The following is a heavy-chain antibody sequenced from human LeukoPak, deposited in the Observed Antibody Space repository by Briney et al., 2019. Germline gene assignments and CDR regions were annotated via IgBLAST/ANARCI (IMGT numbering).Heavy chain of an antibody. D-gene: IGHD3-16*02. J-gene: IGHJ6*03. CDR3: AKVRDTFGLYYYMDV. CDR1: GFTVSSNS. CDR2: IYSGGNT. V-gene: IGHV3-53*05. Sequence: GGSLRLSCTVSGFTVSSNSMSWVRQAPGKGLEWVSFIYSGGNTHYSDSVKGRFTISRDNSKNTLYLQMNSLRAEDTAVYYCAKVRDTFGLYYYMDVWGKGTTVIVSS.